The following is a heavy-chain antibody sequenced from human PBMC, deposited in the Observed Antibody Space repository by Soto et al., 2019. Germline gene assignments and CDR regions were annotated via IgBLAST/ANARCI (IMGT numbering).Heavy chain of an antibody. D-gene: IGHD3-22*01. J-gene: IGHJ4*02. V-gene: IGHV5-51*01. Sequence: GESLKISCKGSTCTFTSYWIGWVRQMPGKGLEWMGLIYPGDSDTKYSPSFQGQVTISADKSISTAYLRWSSLKASDTAMYYCASLSYYDSYSGFDYWGQGTLVTVSS. CDR1: TCTFTSYW. CDR2: IYPGDSDT. CDR3: ASLSYYDSYSGFDY.